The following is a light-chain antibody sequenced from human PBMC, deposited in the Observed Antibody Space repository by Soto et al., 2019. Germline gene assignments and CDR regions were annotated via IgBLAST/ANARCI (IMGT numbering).Light chain of an antibody. CDR2: DAT. CDR3: QHRDNWPPGAT. V-gene: IGKV3-11*01. CDR1: QSIVTY. J-gene: IGKJ4*01. Sequence: EIVLTQSPATLSLSPGERATLSCRASQSIVTYLAWYQQKPGQPPRLLISDATNRATGVPARFSGSGSGTDLTLTNRSLEPEDFAGYYCQHRDNWPPGATFGGGTRVEIK.